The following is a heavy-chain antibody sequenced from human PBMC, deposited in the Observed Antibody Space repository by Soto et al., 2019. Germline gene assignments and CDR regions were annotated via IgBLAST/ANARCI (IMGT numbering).Heavy chain of an antibody. D-gene: IGHD3-9*01. CDR3: ARIPTYYDILTGYRYYYGMDV. CDR2: IDWDDDK. J-gene: IGHJ6*02. CDR1: GXSLSTSGMC. V-gene: IGHV2-70*01. Sequence: SGPTLVNPTQTLTLTCTFSGXSLSTSGMCVSWIRQPPGKALEWLALIDWDDDKYYSTSLKTRLTISKDTSKNQVVLTMTNMDPVDTATYYCARIPTYYDILTGYRYYYGMDVWGQGTTVTVSS.